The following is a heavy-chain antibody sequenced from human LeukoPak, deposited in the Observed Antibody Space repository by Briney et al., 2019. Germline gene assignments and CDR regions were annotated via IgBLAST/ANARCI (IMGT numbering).Heavy chain of an antibody. J-gene: IGHJ4*02. D-gene: IGHD2-2*03. CDR2: LNPTATSV. V-gene: IGHV3-11*01. CDR3: ARDRGWIRDY. Sequence: GGSLRLSCVAPGFSLINYNMIWVRQAPGKEPEWISILNPTATSVMYADSLKGRFSVSRDNAKNTFFLHMNRLTVEDTAMYYCARDRGWIRDYWGRGTPVTVSS. CDR1: GFSLINYN.